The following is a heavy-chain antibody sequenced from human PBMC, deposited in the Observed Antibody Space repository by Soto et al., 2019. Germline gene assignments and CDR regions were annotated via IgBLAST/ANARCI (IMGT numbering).Heavy chain of an antibody. D-gene: IGHD2-2*01. CDR2: IIPSVGTA. CDR1: GGTFSSYT. CDR3: APEERYCSSTSCYNWFDP. Sequence: SSVKFSCKTSGGTFSSYTISWVRQGPGGGVEWMGGIIPSVGTANYAQKFQGRVTITADESTSTAYMELSSLRSEDTAVYYCAPEERYCSSTSCYNWFDPWGQRSLVTLSS. V-gene: IGHV1-69*13. J-gene: IGHJ5*02.